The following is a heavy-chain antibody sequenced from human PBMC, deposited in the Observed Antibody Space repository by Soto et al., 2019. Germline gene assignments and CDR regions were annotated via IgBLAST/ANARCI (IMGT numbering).Heavy chain of an antibody. Sequence: GGSLRLSCAASGFTFYDYTMHWVRQATGKGLEWVSAIGTAGDTYYPGSVKGRFTISRENAKNSLYLQMNSLRAGDTAVYYCARGRYCSSTSCYGTFDYWGQGTLVTVSS. J-gene: IGHJ4*02. CDR3: ARGRYCSSTSCYGTFDY. CDR2: IGTAGDT. V-gene: IGHV3-13*01. CDR1: GFTFYDYT. D-gene: IGHD2-2*01.